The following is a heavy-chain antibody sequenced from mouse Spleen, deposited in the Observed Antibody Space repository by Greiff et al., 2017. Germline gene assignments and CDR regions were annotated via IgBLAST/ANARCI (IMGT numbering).Heavy chain of an antibody. D-gene: IGHD2-12*01. J-gene: IGHJ3*01. V-gene: IGHV1-82*01. CDR3: AGYSPVAY. Sequence: QVQLKESGPELVKPGASVKISCKASGYAFSSSWMNWVKQRPGKGLEWIGRIYPGDGDTNYNGKFKGKATLTADKSSSTAYMQLSSLTSEDSAVYVCAGYSPVAYWGQGTLVTFSA. CDR2: IYPGDGDT. CDR1: GYAFSSSW.